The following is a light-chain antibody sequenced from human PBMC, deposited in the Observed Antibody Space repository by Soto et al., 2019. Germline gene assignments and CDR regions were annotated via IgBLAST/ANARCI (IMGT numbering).Light chain of an antibody. V-gene: IGLV2-8*01. CDR3: RSSAARNNWV. J-gene: IGLJ3*02. CDR2: GVS. CDR1: SSDVGGYNY. Sequence: QSALTQPPSASGSPGQSVTISCTGTSSDVGGYNYVSWYQQHPGKAPKLMIYGVSKRPSGVSDRFSASKSGNTASLTVSGLQAYYEADYYCRSSAARNNWVFGGGTKVTV.